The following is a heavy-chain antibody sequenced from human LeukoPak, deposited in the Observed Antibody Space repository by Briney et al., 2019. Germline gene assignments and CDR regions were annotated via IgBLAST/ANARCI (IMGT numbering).Heavy chain of an antibody. CDR3: ARDAACFDY. CDR1: GFTFSSFW. D-gene: IGHD2-15*01. J-gene: IGHJ4*02. Sequence: GGSLRLSCAASGFTFSSFWMGWVRQAPGKGLEWVANINQDGGEKYYVDSVKGRFTISRDNAKNSLFLQMNSLRAEDTAVYYCARDAACFDYWGQGTPVTVSS. CDR2: INQDGGEK. V-gene: IGHV3-7*03.